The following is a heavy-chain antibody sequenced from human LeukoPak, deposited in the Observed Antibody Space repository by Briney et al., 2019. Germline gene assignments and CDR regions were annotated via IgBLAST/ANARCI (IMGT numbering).Heavy chain of an antibody. J-gene: IGHJ4*02. CDR1: GYTFTSYA. Sequence: ASVKVSCKASGYTFTSYAMHWVRQAPGQRLEWMGWINAGNGNTKYSQKFQGRVTITRDTSASTAYMELSSLRSEDTAVYYCARHDVVVVAATGFDYWGQGTLVTVSS. CDR2: INAGNGNT. D-gene: IGHD2-15*01. V-gene: IGHV1-3*01. CDR3: ARHDVVVVAATGFDY.